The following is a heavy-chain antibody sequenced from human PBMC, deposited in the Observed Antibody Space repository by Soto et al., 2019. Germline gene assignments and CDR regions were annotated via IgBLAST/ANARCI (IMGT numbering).Heavy chain of an antibody. Sequence: EVQLVESGGGLVQPGRSLRLSCAASGFSFDDNAMHWVRQAPGKGLEWVSGISWNSGSIGYGDSVKGRFTISRDNAKNSLYLQMNSLRAEDTDLYYCAKEIAVAGTYWYFDLWGRGTLVTVSS. CDR2: ISWNSGSI. V-gene: IGHV3-9*01. J-gene: IGHJ2*01. CDR1: GFSFDDNA. D-gene: IGHD6-19*01. CDR3: AKEIAVAGTYWYFDL.